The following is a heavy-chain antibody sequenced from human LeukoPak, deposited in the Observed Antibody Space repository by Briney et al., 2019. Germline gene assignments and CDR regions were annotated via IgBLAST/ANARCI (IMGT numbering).Heavy chain of an antibody. CDR1: GFTFSSYA. J-gene: IGHJ1*01. CDR2: ISGSGGST. V-gene: IGHV3-23*01. D-gene: IGHD2-2*02. Sequence: PGGPLRLSCAASGFTFSSYAMSWVRQAPGKGLEWVSAISGSGGSTYYADSVKGRFTISRDNSKNTLYLQMNSLRAEDTAVYYCAKDLGYCSSTSCYNRYFQHWGQGTLVTVSS. CDR3: AKDLGYCSSTSCYNRYFQH.